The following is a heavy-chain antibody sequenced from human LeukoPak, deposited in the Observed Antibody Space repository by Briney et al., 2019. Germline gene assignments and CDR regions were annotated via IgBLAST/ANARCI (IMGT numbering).Heavy chain of an antibody. CDR2: IIPIFGTA. D-gene: IGHD4-17*01. CDR1: GGTFSSYA. V-gene: IGHV1-69*01. CDR3: ARDPVGDYGMSSWLLDY. J-gene: IGHJ4*02. Sequence: SVKVSCKASGGTFSSYAISWVRQAPGQGLEWMGGIIPIFGTANYAQKFQGRVTITADESTSTAYMELSSLRSEDTAVYYCARDPVGDYGMSSWLLDYWGQGTLVTVSS.